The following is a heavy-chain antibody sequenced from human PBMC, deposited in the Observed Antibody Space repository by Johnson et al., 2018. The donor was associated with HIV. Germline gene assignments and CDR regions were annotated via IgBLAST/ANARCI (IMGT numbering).Heavy chain of an antibody. V-gene: IGHV3-7*05. Sequence: VQLVESGGGLIQPGGSLRLSCAASGFTFSSYWMHWVRQAPGKGLEWVANIQQDGSENSYVDSVKGRFTISRDHAKNSLYLQMNSLRAEDTAVYYCAREWVNGAFDIWGQGTMVTVSS. CDR1: GFTFSSYW. CDR2: IQQDGSEN. CDR3: AREWVNGAFDI. J-gene: IGHJ3*02. D-gene: IGHD1-1*01.